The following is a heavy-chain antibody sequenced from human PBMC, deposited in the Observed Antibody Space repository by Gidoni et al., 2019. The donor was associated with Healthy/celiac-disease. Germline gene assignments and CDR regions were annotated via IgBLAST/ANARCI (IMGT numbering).Heavy chain of an antibody. D-gene: IGHD3-22*01. Sequence: QVQLVESGGGVVQPGRSLRPSCAASGFTFSSYGMHWVRQAPGKGLEWVAVIWYDGSNKYYADSVKGRFTISRDNSKNTLYLQMNSLRAEDTAVYYCARAIVYYDSSGYSDYWGQGTLVTVSS. CDR1: GFTFSSYG. CDR2: IWYDGSNK. CDR3: ARAIVYYDSSGYSDY. J-gene: IGHJ4*02. V-gene: IGHV3-33*01.